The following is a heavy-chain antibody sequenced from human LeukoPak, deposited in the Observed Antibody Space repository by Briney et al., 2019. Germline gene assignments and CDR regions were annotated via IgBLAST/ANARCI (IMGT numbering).Heavy chain of an antibody. CDR1: GGSISSGGYS. J-gene: IGHJ4*02. Sequence: PSETLSLTCAVSGGSISSGGYSWSWIRQPPGKGLEWIGYIYHSGSTYYNPSLKSRVTMLLDKSKNQFSLKLSSVTAADTAVYYCARNGGNSDFDYWGQGTLVTVSS. CDR2: IYHSGST. V-gene: IGHV4-30-2*01. CDR3: ARNGGNSDFDY. D-gene: IGHD4-23*01.